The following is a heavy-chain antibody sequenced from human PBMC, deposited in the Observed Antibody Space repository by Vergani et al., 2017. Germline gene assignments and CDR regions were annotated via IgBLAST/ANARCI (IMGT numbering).Heavy chain of an antibody. CDR3: ARGLRDSSGYYYFDY. D-gene: IGHD3-22*01. V-gene: IGHV3-30-3*01. J-gene: IGHJ4*02. CDR1: GFTFSSYA. CDR2: ISYDGSNK. Sequence: QVQLVESGGGLVKPGGSLRLSCAASGFTFSSYAMHWVRQAPGKGLEWVAVISYDGSNKYYADSVKGRFTISRDNSKNTLYLQMNSLRAEDTAVYYCARGLRDSSGYYYFDYWGQGTLVTVSS.